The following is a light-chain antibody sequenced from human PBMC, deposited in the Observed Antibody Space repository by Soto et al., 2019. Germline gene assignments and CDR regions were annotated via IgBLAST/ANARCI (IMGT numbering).Light chain of an antibody. V-gene: IGLV2-14*01. CDR3: SSYTSSSPL. Sequence: QPVLTQPASVSGSPGQSITISCTGTSSDVGGYNYVSWYQQHPGKAPKLMIYDVSNRPSGVSNRFSGSKSGNTASLTISGLQAEDEADYYCSSYTSSSPLFGTGTKVTVL. CDR1: SSDVGGYNY. CDR2: DVS. J-gene: IGLJ1*01.